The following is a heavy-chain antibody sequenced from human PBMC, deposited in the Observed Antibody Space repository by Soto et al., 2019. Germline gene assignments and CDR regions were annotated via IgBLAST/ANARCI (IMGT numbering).Heavy chain of an antibody. CDR1: GYTFTSYD. V-gene: IGHV1-8*01. D-gene: IGHD1-1*01. CDR3: ARGPTWAGNVDY. J-gene: IGHJ4*02. Sequence: QVQLVQSGAEVKKPGASVKVSCKASGYTFTSYDINWVRQATGQGLEWMGWMNPNSGNTGYAQKFQVRVTMTRNTSISTAYMELSSLRSQDTAVYYCARGPTWAGNVDYWGQGNLVTVSS. CDR2: MNPNSGNT.